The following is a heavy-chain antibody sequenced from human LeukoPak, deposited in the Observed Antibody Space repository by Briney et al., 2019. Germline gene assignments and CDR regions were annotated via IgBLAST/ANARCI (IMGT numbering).Heavy chain of an antibody. Sequence: SETLSLTCTVSGGSISSSSYYWGWIRQPPGKGLEWIGSIYYSGSTYYNPSLKSRVTISVDTSKNQFSLKLSSVTAADTAVYYCARGLRRLYYYDSSGYGYFDYWGQGTLVTVSS. CDR1: GGSISSSSYY. V-gene: IGHV4-39*01. J-gene: IGHJ4*02. CDR3: ARGLRRLYYYDSSGYGYFDY. CDR2: IYYSGST. D-gene: IGHD3-22*01.